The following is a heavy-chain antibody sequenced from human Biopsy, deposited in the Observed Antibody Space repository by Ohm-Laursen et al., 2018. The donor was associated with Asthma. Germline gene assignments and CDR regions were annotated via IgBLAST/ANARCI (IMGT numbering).Heavy chain of an antibody. CDR3: AKRRGYSGHDNDH. Sequence: SLRLSCTASGFMFRSFGMHWVRQAPGKGLEWVAVISYDGNHKFYEDSVKGRFTISRDNSKNTLYLQMNSLRTEDTAVYYCAKRRGYSGHDNDHWGQGTLVIASS. V-gene: IGHV3-30*18. D-gene: IGHD5-12*01. CDR1: GFMFRSFG. J-gene: IGHJ4*02. CDR2: ISYDGNHK.